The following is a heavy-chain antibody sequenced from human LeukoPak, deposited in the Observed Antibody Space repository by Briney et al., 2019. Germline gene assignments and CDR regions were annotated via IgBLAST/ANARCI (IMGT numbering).Heavy chain of an antibody. CDR1: GYTFTSYY. J-gene: IGHJ4*02. Sequence: ASVKVSCKASGYTFTSYYMHWVRQAPGQGLEWMGLINPTGDSTGYAQKFQGRVTMTRDMSTSTDYLELNSLRAEDTAVYYCAKDRNYYDSSGYIYYFDYWGQGTLVTVSS. CDR3: AKDRNYYDSSGYIYYFDY. V-gene: IGHV1-46*01. CDR2: INPTGDST. D-gene: IGHD3-22*01.